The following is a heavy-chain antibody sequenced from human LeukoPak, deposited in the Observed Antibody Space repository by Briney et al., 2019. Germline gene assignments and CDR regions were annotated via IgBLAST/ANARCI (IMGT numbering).Heavy chain of an antibody. Sequence: ASVKVSCKASRYTFTSYDINWVREAAGQGLEWMGWMNPNTGRTGFAQKFQGRLTMTRDTSISTAYLELSSLRSEETAIYYCARLSQTPDYYSNGGYYQLGFWGRGTPVTVSS. CDR1: RYTFTSYD. D-gene: IGHD3-22*01. CDR3: ARLSQTPDYYSNGGYYQLGF. V-gene: IGHV1-8*01. J-gene: IGHJ4*02. CDR2: MNPNTGRT.